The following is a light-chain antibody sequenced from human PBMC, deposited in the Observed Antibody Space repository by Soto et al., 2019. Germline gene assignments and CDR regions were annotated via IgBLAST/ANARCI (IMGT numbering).Light chain of an antibody. CDR1: SSNIGAGYD. Sequence: QSVLTQPPSVSGAPRQRVTISCTGSSSNIGAGYDVHWYQQLPGTAPKLLLYGNSNRPSGVPDRFSGSKSGTSASLAITGLQAEDEADYCCQSYDSSLSGYVFGTGTKLTVL. CDR3: QSYDSSLSGYV. V-gene: IGLV1-40*01. J-gene: IGLJ1*01. CDR2: GNS.